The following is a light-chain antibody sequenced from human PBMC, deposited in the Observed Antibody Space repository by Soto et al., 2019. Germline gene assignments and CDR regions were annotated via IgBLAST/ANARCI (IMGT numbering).Light chain of an antibody. CDR1: QSLLHSNGYTY. V-gene: IGKV2-28*01. CDR2: LGS. J-gene: IGKJ4*01. CDR3: QQANIFPLT. Sequence: DIVMTQSPLPLPVTPGEPASISCRSSQSLLHSNGYTYLDWYLQKPGQSPQLPIYLGSNRASGVPDRFSGSGSGTDFTLKISRVEAEDVGVYYCQQANIFPLTFGGGTKVDIK.